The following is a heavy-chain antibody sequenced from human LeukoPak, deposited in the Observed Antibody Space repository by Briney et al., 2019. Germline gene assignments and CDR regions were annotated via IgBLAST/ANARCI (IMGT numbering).Heavy chain of an antibody. CDR1: GFTFSSYG. D-gene: IGHD1-1*01. Sequence: GGSLRLSCAASGFTFSSYGMSWVRQAPGKGLEWVSAISGSGGSTYYADSVKGRFTISRDNAKNSLYLQMSSLRAEDTAVYYRARVPSWKGYMDVWGKGTTVTVSS. V-gene: IGHV3-23*01. CDR2: ISGSGGST. CDR3: ARVPSWKGYMDV. J-gene: IGHJ6*03.